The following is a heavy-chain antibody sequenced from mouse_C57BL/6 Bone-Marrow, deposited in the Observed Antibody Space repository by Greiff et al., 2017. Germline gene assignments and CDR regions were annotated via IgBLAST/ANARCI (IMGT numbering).Heavy chain of an antibody. V-gene: IGHV1-19*01. Sequence: EVQLQQSGPVLVKPGASVKMSCKASGYTFTDYYMNWVKQSHGKSLEWIGVINPYNGGTSYNQKFKGKATLTVDKSSSTAYMELNSRTSEDSAVYYCARGGFITTVVAPYAMDYWGQGTSVTVSS. J-gene: IGHJ4*01. CDR3: ARGGFITTVVAPYAMDY. CDR2: INPYNGGT. D-gene: IGHD1-1*01. CDR1: GYTFTDYY.